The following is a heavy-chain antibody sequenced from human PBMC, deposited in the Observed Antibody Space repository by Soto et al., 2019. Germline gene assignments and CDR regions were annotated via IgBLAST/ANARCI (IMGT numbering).Heavy chain of an antibody. Sequence: ASVKVSCKASGYTFTSYAMHWVRQAPGQRLEWMGWINAGNGNTKYSQKFQGRVTITRDTSASTAYMELSSLRSEDTAVYYCARDIGRYYDFWSGPARGGNWFDPWGQGTLVTVSS. CDR3: ARDIGRYYDFWSGPARGGNWFDP. D-gene: IGHD3-3*01. CDR2: INAGNGNT. V-gene: IGHV1-3*01. J-gene: IGHJ5*02. CDR1: GYTFTSYA.